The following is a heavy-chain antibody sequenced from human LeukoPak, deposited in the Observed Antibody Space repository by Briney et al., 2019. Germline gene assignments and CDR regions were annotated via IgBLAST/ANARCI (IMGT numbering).Heavy chain of an antibody. J-gene: IGHJ4*02. CDR2: ISSNGGST. D-gene: IGHD2-2*01. CDR3: ARDRIPYCSSTSCYGFDY. V-gene: IGHV3-64*01. Sequence: GGSLRLSCAASGFTFSSYAMHWVRQAPGKGLEYVSAISSNGGSTYYANSVKGRFTISRDNSKNTLYLQMGSLRAEDMAVYYCARDRIPYCSSTSCYGFDYWGQGTLVTVSS. CDR1: GFTFSSYA.